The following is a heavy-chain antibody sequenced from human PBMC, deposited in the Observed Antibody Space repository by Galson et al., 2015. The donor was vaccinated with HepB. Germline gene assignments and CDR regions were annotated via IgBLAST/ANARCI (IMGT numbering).Heavy chain of an antibody. CDR2: ISYDGSNK. D-gene: IGHD6-13*01. V-gene: IGHV3-30*04. CDR1: GFTFSSYA. J-gene: IGHJ4*02. Sequence: SLGLSCAAPGFTFSSYAMHWVRQAPGKGLEWVAVISYDGSNKYYADSVKGRFTISRDNSKNTLYLQMNSLRAEDTAVYYCARSPSYSSSWYLRHYYFDYWGQGTLVTVSS. CDR3: ARSPSYSSSWYLRHYYFDY.